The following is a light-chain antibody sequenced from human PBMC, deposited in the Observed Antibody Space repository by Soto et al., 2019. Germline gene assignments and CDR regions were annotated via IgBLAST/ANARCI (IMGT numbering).Light chain of an antibody. V-gene: IGLV4-69*01. J-gene: IGLJ2*01. CDR3: QTWGTGIHVV. CDR1: SGHSSYA. Sequence: QSVLTQSPSASASLGASVKLTCTLSSGHSSYAIAWHQQQPEKGPRYLMKLDSDGSHTKGDAIPDRFSGSSSGAERYLTISSLQSEDEADYSCQTWGTGIHVVFGGGTQLTVL. CDR2: LDSDGSH.